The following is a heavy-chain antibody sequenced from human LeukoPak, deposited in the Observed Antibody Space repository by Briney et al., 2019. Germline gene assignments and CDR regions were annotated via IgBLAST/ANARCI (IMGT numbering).Heavy chain of an antibody. CDR3: ARGGGYCSGGDCNYFDY. J-gene: IGHJ4*02. D-gene: IGHD2-15*01. CDR1: GDSVSSNSAA. V-gene: IGHV6-1*01. Sequence: QTLSLTCAISGDSVSSNSAAWNWIRQSPSRGLEWLGRTYYRSKWYNDYAVSVKSRISINPDTSKTQFSLQLDSVTPEDTAVYYCARGGGYCSGGDCNYFDYWGQGTLVTVSS. CDR2: TYYRSKWYN.